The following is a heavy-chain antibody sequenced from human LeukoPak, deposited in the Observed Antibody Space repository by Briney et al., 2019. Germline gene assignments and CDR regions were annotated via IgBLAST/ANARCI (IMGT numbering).Heavy chain of an antibody. CDR1: GGSISSYY. V-gene: IGHV4-59*01. J-gene: IGHJ3*02. D-gene: IGHD1-14*01. CDR2: IYYSGST. CDR3: ARLTGSKIGAFDI. Sequence: SETLSLTCTVSGGSISSYYWSWLRQPPGKGLEWIGYIYYSGSTNYNPSLKSRVTISVDTSKNQFSLKLSSVTAADTAVYYCARLTGSKIGAFDIWGQGTMVTVSS.